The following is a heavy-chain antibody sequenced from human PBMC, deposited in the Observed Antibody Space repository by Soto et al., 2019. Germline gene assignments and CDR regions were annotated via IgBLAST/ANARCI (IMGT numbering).Heavy chain of an antibody. J-gene: IGHJ4*02. CDR2: IYYSGST. V-gene: IGHV4-39*01. D-gene: IGHD3-22*01. CDR1: GGSISSSSYY. Sequence: PSETLSLTCTVSGGSISSSSYYWGWIRQPPGKGLEWIGSIYYSGSTYYNPSLKSRVTISVDTSKNQFSLKLSSVTAADTAVYFFARLSITMIVVVIRYFDYWGQGTLVTVSS. CDR3: ARLSITMIVVVIRYFDY.